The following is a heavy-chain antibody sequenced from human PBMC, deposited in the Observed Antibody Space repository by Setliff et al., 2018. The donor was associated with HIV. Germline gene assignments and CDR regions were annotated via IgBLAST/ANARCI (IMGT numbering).Heavy chain of an antibody. V-gene: IGHV4-34*01. Sequence: PSETLSLTSAVYGGSFSGYDWSWIRQPPGKGLEWMGEITHSGSTNYNPSRKSRVTISVDTSKNQFSLKLTSVTAADTAVYYCARGRDYVWGSYRPRRYYYYNMDVWGKGTTVTVSS. CDR3: ARGRDYVWGSYRPRRYYYYNMDV. J-gene: IGHJ6*03. CDR1: GGSFSGYD. D-gene: IGHD3-16*02. CDR2: ITHSGST.